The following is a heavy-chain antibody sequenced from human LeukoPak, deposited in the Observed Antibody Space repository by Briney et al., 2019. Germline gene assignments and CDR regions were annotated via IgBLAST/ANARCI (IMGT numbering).Heavy chain of an antibody. CDR3: ARLVDAVVVATAGHFDY. CDR2: IYPGDSDT. J-gene: IGHJ4*02. V-gene: IGHV5-51*01. D-gene: IGHD2-2*01. Sequence: GESLKISCKGSGYSFTSYWIGWVRQMPGKGLEWMGIIYPGDSDTRYSPSFQGQVTISADKSISTAYLQWSSLKASDTAIYYCARLVDAVVVATAGHFDYWGQGSLVTVSS. CDR1: GYSFTSYW.